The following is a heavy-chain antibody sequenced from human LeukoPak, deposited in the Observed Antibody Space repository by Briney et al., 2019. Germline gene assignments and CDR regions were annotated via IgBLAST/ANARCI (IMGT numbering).Heavy chain of an antibody. V-gene: IGHV4-38-2*01. J-gene: IGHJ4*02. CDR3: QRGYSYGSFDY. Sequence: SETLSLTCAVSGYSISSGYYWGWIRQPPGQGLEWIGSIYHSGSTYYNPSLKSRLTISVDTSKNQFSLKVSSVTAADTAVYYCQRGYSYGSFDYWGQGTLVTVSS. CDR1: GYSISSGYY. D-gene: IGHD5-18*01. CDR2: IYHSGST.